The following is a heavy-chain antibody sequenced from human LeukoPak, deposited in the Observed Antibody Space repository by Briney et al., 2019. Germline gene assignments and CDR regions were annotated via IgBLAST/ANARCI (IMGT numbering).Heavy chain of an antibody. CDR3: ARDSGYEFRGHYYYYGMDV. Sequence: TGGSLRLSCAASGFTFSSYWMSWVRQAPGKGLEWVANIKQDGSEKYYVDSVKGRFTISRDNAKNSLYLQMNSLRAEDTAVYYCARDSGYEFRGHYYYYGMDVWGQGTTVTVSS. CDR2: IKQDGSEK. D-gene: IGHD5-12*01. J-gene: IGHJ6*02. V-gene: IGHV3-7*01. CDR1: GFTFSSYW.